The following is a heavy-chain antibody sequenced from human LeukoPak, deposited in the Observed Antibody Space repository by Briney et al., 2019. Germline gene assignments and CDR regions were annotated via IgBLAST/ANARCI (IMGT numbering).Heavy chain of an antibody. CDR2: MSITGSS. D-gene: IGHD6-13*01. V-gene: IGHV3-48*03. Sequence: GGSLRLSCAASGFTFSSYEMNWVRQAPGKGLEWVSYMSITGSSDYADSVKGRFTISRDNAKNSLYLQMNSLRGEDTAVYYCAREKQQLEDYFDYWGQGTLVTVSS. J-gene: IGHJ4*02. CDR3: AREKQQLEDYFDY. CDR1: GFTFSSYE.